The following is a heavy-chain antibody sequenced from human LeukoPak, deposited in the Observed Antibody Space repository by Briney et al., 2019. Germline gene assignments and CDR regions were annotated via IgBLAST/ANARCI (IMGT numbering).Heavy chain of an antibody. V-gene: IGHV3-11*01. CDR3: ARVNSGSYSDWFDP. CDR2: ISSSGSTI. D-gene: IGHD1-26*01. Sequence: GGSLRLSCAASGFTFSDYYMSWIRQAPGKGLEWVSYISSSGSTIYYADSVKGRFTISRDNAKNSLYLQMNSLRAEDTAVYYCARVNSGSYSDWFDPWGQGTLVTVSS. CDR1: GFTFSDYY. J-gene: IGHJ5*02.